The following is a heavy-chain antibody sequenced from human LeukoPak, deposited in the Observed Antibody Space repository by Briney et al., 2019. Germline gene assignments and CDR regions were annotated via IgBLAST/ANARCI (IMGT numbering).Heavy chain of an antibody. V-gene: IGHV4-59*01. CDR2: IYYSGST. Sequence: SETLSLTCSVSSGSINNYYWSWIRQPPGKGLEWIGYIYYSGSTKYNPSLKSRVSISVDTSKNQFSLKLSSVTAADTAVYYCARTLSSGYPDYFYYMDVWGKGTTVTISS. CDR3: ARTLSSGYPDYFYYMDV. D-gene: IGHD3-22*01. CDR1: SGSINNYY. J-gene: IGHJ6*03.